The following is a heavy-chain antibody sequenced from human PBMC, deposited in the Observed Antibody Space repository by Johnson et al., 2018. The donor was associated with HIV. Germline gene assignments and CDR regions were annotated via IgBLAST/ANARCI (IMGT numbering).Heavy chain of an antibody. CDR2: IKQDGSEK. CDR3: ARERRLGGAFDI. J-gene: IGHJ3*02. V-gene: IGHV3-7*01. D-gene: IGHD3-16*01. CDR1: GFSFSTYA. Sequence: VQLVESGGGLVQRRGSLRLSCAASGFSFSTYAMNWVRQAPGKGLEWVANIKQDGSEKYYVDSVKGRFTISRDNAKNSLYLQMNSLRAEDTAVYYCARERRLGGAFDIWGQGTMVTVSA.